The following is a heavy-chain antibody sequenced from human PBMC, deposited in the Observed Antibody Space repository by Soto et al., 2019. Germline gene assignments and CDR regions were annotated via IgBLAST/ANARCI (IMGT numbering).Heavy chain of an antibody. CDR3: ARMCRGWFDP. J-gene: IGHJ5*02. CDR1: GFSLSTSGMC. Sequence: SGPTLVNPTQTLTLTCTFSGFSLSTSGMCVSWIRQPPGKALEWLALIDWVDDKYYSTSLKTRLSISKDTSKNQVVLTLTNVDPLXTATYYCARMCRGWFDPWGQGTLVTVSS. V-gene: IGHV2-70*01. CDR2: IDWVDDK. D-gene: IGHD2-15*01.